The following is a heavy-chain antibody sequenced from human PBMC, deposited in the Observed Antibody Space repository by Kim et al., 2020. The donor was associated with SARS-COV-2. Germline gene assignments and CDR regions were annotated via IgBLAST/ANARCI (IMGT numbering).Heavy chain of an antibody. J-gene: IGHJ4*02. Sequence: GGSLRLSCAASGFTFSNAWMSWVRQAPGKGLEWVGRIKSKTDGGTTDYAAPVTGRFTIARDDSNNTLYLQMNTLKTEDTAVYYCTTDLCSRNVIYYFWSAYRWGWVYWGQGTLFTVSS. D-gene: IGHD3-3*01. CDR2: IKSKTDGGTT. CDR3: TTDLCSRNVIYYFWSAYRWGWVY. CDR1: GFTFSNAW. V-gene: IGHV3-15*01.